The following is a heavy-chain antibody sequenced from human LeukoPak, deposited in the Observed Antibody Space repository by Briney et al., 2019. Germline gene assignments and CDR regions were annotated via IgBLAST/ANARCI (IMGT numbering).Heavy chain of an antibody. CDR2: SSSSGTT. CDR1: GGSISSSRSY. V-gene: IGHV4-39*07. D-gene: IGHD1-1*01. Sequence: PSETLSLACTVSGGSISSSRSYWGWIRQSPGKGLEWIGSSSSSGTTYYNPSLKNRVTMSLDTTNNQFSLRLTSLTAADTAVYYCAGDGSYINWFFYWGQGTLVTVSS. CDR3: AGDGSYINWFFY. J-gene: IGHJ4*02.